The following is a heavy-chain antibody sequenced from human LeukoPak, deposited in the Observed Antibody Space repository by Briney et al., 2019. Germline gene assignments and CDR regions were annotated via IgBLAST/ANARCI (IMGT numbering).Heavy chain of an antibody. D-gene: IGHD5-18*01. CDR3: ARHSGGYSYGDFDY. Sequence: KVSCKASGYTFTSYGISWVRQAPGQGLEWMGIIYPGDSDTRYSPSFQGQVTISADKSISTAYLQWSSLKASDTAMYYCARHSGGYSYGDFDYWGQGTLVTVSS. CDR1: GYTFTSYG. CDR2: IYPGDSDT. V-gene: IGHV5-51*01. J-gene: IGHJ4*02.